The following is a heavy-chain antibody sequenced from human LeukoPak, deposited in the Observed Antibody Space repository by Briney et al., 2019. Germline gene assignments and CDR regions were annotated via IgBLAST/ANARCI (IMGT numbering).Heavy chain of an antibody. D-gene: IGHD3-3*01. CDR1: GGSISSSSYY. J-gene: IGHJ5*02. Sequence: PSETLSLTCTVSGGSISSSSYYWGWIRQPPGKGLEWIGSIYYSGSTYYNPSLKSRVTISVDTSKNQFSLKLSSVTAADTAVYYCARGGTIFGVVLFDPWGQGTLVTVSS. CDR2: IYYSGST. V-gene: IGHV4-39*01. CDR3: ARGGTIFGVVLFDP.